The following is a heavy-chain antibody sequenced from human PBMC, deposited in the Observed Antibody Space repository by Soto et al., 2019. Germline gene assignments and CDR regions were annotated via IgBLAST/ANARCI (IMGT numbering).Heavy chain of an antibody. V-gene: IGHV1-3*01. CDR1: GYTFTSYA. CDR2: INAGNGNT. D-gene: IGHD6-19*01. J-gene: IGHJ3*02. CDR3: ARDPWIAVAGDDAFDI. Sequence: ASVKVSCKASGYTFTSYAIHWVRQAPGQRLEWMGWINAGNGNTKYSQKFQGRVTITRDTSASTAYMELSSLRSEDTAVYYCARDPWIAVAGDDAFDIWGQGTMVPVSS.